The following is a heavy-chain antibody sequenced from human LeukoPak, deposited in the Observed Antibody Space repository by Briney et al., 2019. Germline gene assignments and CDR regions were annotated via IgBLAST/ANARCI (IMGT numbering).Heavy chain of an antibody. Sequence: SETLSLTCTVSGGSIRSYYWGRIRQPPGKGLEWIGHFFLSGSTTYNPSLKSRVTISVDTSKNQFSMKITSVTAADTAVYYCVRTREYSNTWYFDYWGQGIRFTVSS. D-gene: IGHD2/OR15-2a*01. CDR2: FFLSGST. J-gene: IGHJ4*02. CDR1: GGSIRSYY. CDR3: VRTREYSNTWYFDY. V-gene: IGHV4-59*01.